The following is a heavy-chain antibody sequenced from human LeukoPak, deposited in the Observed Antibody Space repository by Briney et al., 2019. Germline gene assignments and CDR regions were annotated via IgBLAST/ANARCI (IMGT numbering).Heavy chain of an antibody. D-gene: IGHD6-13*01. CDR1: GYTFTSYY. V-gene: IGHV1-46*01. CDR2: INPSGGST. CDR3: ARRQPLTAAAGTADPDY. J-gene: IGHJ4*02. Sequence: ASVKVSCKASGYTFTSYYMHWVRQAPGQGLEWMGIINPSGGSTSYAQKFQGRVTMTRDTSTSTVYMELSSLRSEDTAVYYCARRQPLTAAAGTADPDYWGQGTLVTVSS.